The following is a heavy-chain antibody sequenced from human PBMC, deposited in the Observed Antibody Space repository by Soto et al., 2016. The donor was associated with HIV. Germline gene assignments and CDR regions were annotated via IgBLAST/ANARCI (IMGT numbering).Heavy chain of an antibody. CDR1: GGSVNRDNYY. Sequence: QLQLQESGPGLVKPSETLALTCTVSGGSVNRDNYYWAWIRQSPGEGLEWIGTIYNSGITYFNPSLKSRLTISVDTSKRQSSLKMKSVTAADTAVYFCSRRKEYCSGGDCHSNFDYWARNIGHRLV. J-gene: IGHJ4*01. D-gene: IGHD2-15*01. V-gene: IGHV4-39*01. CDR2: IYNSGIT. CDR3: SRRKEYCSGGDCHSNFDY.